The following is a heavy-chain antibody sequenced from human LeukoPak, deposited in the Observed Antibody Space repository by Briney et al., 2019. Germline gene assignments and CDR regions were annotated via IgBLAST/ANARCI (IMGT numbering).Heavy chain of an antibody. D-gene: IGHD3-22*01. V-gene: IGHV4-39*07. CDR2: IYYSGST. CDR1: GGSISSSSYY. CDR3: ARELIYYDSSGYQPHLH. J-gene: IGHJ4*02. Sequence: SETLSLTCTVPGGSISSSSYYWGWIRQPPGKGLEWIGSIYYSGSTYYNPSLKSRVTISVDTSKNQFSLKLSSVTAADTAVYYCARELIYYDSSGYQPHLHWGQGTLVTVSS.